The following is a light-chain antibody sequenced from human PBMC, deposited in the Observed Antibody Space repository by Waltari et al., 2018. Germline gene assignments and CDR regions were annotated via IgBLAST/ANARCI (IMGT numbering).Light chain of an antibody. CDR1: QGISSY. Sequence: DIQLTQSPSFLSASIGDRVTITCRASQGISSYLAWYQQTPGKAPKLLIYAASTLQSGVPSRFSGSGSGTEFTLTISSLQPEDFAVYYCQQYGSSPPWTFGQGTKVEIK. CDR3: QQYGSSPPWT. J-gene: IGKJ1*01. CDR2: AAS. V-gene: IGKV1-9*01.